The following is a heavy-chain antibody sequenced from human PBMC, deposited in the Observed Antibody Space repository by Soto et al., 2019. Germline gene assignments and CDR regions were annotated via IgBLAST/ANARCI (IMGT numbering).Heavy chain of an antibody. CDR3: ARVTRRLSGYYRLAYGMDV. J-gene: IGHJ6*02. CDR1: GGTFSSYA. Sequence: GASVKVSCKASGGTFSSYAISWVRQAPGQGLEWMGGIIPIFGTANYAQKFQGRVTITADESTSTAYMELSSLRSEDTAVYYCARVTRRLSGYYRLAYGMDVWGQGTTVTVSS. V-gene: IGHV1-69*13. D-gene: IGHD3-22*01. CDR2: IIPIFGTA.